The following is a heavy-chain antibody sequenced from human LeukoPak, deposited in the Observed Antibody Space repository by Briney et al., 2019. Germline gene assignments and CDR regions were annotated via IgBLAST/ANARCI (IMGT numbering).Heavy chain of an antibody. CDR3: ARADIVVVPAARCFDY. D-gene: IGHD2-2*01. J-gene: IGHJ4*02. V-gene: IGHV7-4-1*02. CDR1: GYAFTSYA. Sequence: ASVKVSCKASGYAFTSYAMNWVRQAPGQGLEWMGSINTNTGNPTYAQGFTGRFVFSLDTSVSTAYLQISSLKAEDTAVYYCARADIVVVPAARCFDYWGQGTLVTVSS. CDR2: INTNTGNP.